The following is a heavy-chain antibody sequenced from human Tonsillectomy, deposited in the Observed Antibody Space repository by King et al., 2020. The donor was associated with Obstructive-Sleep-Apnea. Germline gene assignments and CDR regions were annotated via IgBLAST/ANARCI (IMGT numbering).Heavy chain of an antibody. CDR1: GFTFSSYS. J-gene: IGHJ3*02. V-gene: IGHV3-48*04. CDR2: ISSSSGTI. CDR3: AGMTQTDAFDI. Sequence: VQLVESGGGLVQPGGSLRLSCAASGFTFSSYSMDWVRQAPGKGLEWVSYISSSSGTIYYADSVKGRFTISRYNAKSSLYLQMNSLRAEDTAVYYCAGMTQTDAFDIWGQGTMVTVSS.